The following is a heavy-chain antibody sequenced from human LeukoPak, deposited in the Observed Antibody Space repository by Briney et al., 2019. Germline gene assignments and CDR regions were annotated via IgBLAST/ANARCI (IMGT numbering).Heavy chain of an antibody. CDR3: VRGGQRFDI. D-gene: IGHD3-10*01. J-gene: IGHJ5*02. Sequence: GGSLRLSCKASGFTFGTYWMHWVRQAPGKGPVWVSRIDREGISTTYEDSVEGRFTMSRDNAKNTLHLQMNSLRAEDTAVYYCVRGGQRFDIWGQGTLVTVSS. CDR2: IDREGIST. V-gene: IGHV3-74*01. CDR1: GFTFGTYW.